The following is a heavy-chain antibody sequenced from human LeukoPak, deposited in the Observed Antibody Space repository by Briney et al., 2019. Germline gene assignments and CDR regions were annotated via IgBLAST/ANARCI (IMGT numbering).Heavy chain of an antibody. J-gene: IGHJ6*02. CDR2: MNPNSGNT. CDR1: GYTFTSYD. V-gene: IGHV1-8*01. Sequence: ASVKVSCKATGYTFTSYDINWVRQATGQGLEWMGWMNPNSGNTGYAQKFQGRVTMTRNTSISTAYMELSSLRSEDTAVYYCARECDSSGYLYCYYYYGMDVWGQGTTVTVSS. CDR3: ARECDSSGYLYCYYYYGMDV. D-gene: IGHD3-22*01.